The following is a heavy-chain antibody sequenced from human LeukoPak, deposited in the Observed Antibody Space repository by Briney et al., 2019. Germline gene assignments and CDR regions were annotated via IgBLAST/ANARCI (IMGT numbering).Heavy chain of an antibody. V-gene: IGHV1-18*01. Sequence: ASVKVSFKASGYTFTIYGISWVRQAPGQGGEWMGWISAYNGNTNYAQKLQGRVTITTDTSTSTAYMELRSLRSDDTAVYYCAREIVGATLVFGYWGQGTLVTVSS. CDR1: GYTFTIYG. CDR2: ISAYNGNT. D-gene: IGHD1-26*01. CDR3: AREIVGATLVFGY. J-gene: IGHJ4*02.